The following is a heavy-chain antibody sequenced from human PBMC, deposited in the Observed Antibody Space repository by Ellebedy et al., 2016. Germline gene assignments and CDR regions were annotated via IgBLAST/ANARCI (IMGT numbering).Heavy chain of an antibody. D-gene: IGHD4-17*01. J-gene: IGHJ4*02. CDR3: YYGHYSGF. V-gene: IGHV3-23*01. CDR1: GFPFRNFF. CDR2: ISGDGDTT. Sequence: GESLKISXVASGFPFRNFFMSWVRQAPGGGLEWISTISGDGDTTFSADSVKGRFTISRDNSRYTLYLQMDSLRAADTAVYYCYYGHYSGFWGQGTLVTVSS.